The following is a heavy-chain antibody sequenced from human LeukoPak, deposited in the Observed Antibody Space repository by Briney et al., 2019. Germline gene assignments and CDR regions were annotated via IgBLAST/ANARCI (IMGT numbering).Heavy chain of an antibody. CDR2: ISGSGGST. J-gene: IGHJ4*02. V-gene: IGHV3-23*01. CDR1: GFTFSCYA. Sequence: GGSLRLSCAASGFTFSCYAMSWVRQAPGKGLEWVSAISGSGGSTYYADSVKGRFTISRDNSKNTLYLQMNSLRAEDTAVYYCAKFAVVRDRSYYFDYWGQGTLVTVSS. CDR3: AKFAVVRDRSYYFDY. D-gene: IGHD3-3*01.